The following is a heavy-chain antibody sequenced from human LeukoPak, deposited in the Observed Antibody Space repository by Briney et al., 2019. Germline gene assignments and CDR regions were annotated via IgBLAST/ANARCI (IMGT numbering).Heavy chain of an antibody. D-gene: IGHD2-2*01. Sequence: SETLSLTCAVYGGSFSGYYWSWIRQTPGKGLEWIGDINHSGTSNYNPSLKSRVIISVDTSKNQFSLKLSSVTAADTAVYYCARQSFSPIVVVPAAILYYYMDVWGKGTTVTVSS. J-gene: IGHJ6*03. CDR3: ARQSFSPIVVVPAAILYYYMDV. V-gene: IGHV4-34*01. CDR2: INHSGTS. CDR1: GGSFSGYY.